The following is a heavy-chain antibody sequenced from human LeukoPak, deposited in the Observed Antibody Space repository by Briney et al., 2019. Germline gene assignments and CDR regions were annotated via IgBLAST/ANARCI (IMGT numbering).Heavy chain of an antibody. J-gene: IGHJ6*03. V-gene: IGHV4-59*01. CDR1: GGSISSYY. CDR2: IYYSGST. Sequence: SETLSLTCTVSGGSISSYYWSWIRQPPGKGLEWIGYIYYSGSTNYNPSLKSRVTISVDTSKNQFSLKLSSVTAADTAVYYCAREVYYYYYMDVWGKGTTVTVSS. CDR3: AREVYYYYYMDV.